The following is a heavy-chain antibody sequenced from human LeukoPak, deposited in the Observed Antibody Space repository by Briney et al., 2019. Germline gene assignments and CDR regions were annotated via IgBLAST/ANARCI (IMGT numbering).Heavy chain of an antibody. Sequence: GGSLRLSCAASGFTVSSNYMSWVRQAPGKGLEWVSVIYSGGSTHYADSVKGRFAISRDNSKNTLYLQMNSLRAEDTAVYYCAGGAYYYDSSGPYWGQGTLVTVSS. D-gene: IGHD3-22*01. CDR2: IYSGGST. CDR1: GFTVSSNY. CDR3: AGGAYYYDSSGPY. J-gene: IGHJ4*02. V-gene: IGHV3-53*01.